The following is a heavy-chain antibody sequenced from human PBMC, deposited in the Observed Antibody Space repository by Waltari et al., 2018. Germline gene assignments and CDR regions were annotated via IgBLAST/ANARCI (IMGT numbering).Heavy chain of an antibody. CDR3: ARVFPVVVVAYYFDY. J-gene: IGHJ4*02. CDR1: GFTFSSYE. Sequence: EVQLVESGGGLVQPGGSLRLSCAASGFTFSSYEMNWVSQAPGKGLEWVSYISSSGSTIYYADSVKGRFTISRDNAKNSLYLQMNSLRAEDTAVYYCARVFPVVVVAYYFDYWGQGTLVTVSS. V-gene: IGHV3-48*03. D-gene: IGHD2-2*01. CDR2: ISSSGSTI.